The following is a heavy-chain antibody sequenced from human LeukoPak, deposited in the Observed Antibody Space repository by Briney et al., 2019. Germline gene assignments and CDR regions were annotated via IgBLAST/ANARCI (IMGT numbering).Heavy chain of an antibody. CDR3: ARGTYYYDSSGYCFDY. J-gene: IGHJ4*02. CDR1: GYSISSGYY. D-gene: IGHD3-22*01. CDR2: IYHSGST. Sequence: PSETLSLTCAVPGYSISSGYYWGWIRQPPGKGLEWIGSIYHSGSTYYNPSLKSRVTISVDTSKNQFSLKLSSVTAADTAVYYCARGTYYYDSSGYCFDYWGQGTLVTVSS. V-gene: IGHV4-38-2*01.